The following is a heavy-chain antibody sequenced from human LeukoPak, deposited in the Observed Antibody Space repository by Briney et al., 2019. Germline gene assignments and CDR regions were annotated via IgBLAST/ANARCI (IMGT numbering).Heavy chain of an antibody. D-gene: IGHD3-3*01. J-gene: IGHJ4*02. Sequence: SETLSLTCTVSGGSISSYYWSWIRQPPGKELEWIGYIYYSGSTNYNPSLKSRVTISVDTSKNQFSLKLSSVTAADTAVYYCARQDFWSGYLGLCYFDYWGQGTLVTVSS. CDR2: IYYSGST. V-gene: IGHV4-59*08. CDR3: ARQDFWSGYLGLCYFDY. CDR1: GGSISSYY.